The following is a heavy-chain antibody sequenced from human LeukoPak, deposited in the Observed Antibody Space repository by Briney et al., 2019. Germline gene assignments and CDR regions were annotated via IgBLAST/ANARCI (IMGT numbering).Heavy chain of an antibody. CDR1: GFTFIASP. Sequence: GGSLRLSCVGYGFTFIASPVHWVRQTPERGLEWVALISYGGSPRYYADFVKGRFTISIDDSRNTVYLQMNSLRGDDTALYFCATAGGYSYGSRFDRWGQGTLVTVSS. D-gene: IGHD5-18*01. V-gene: IGHV3-30*04. CDR2: ISYGGSPR. CDR3: ATAGGYSYGSRFDR. J-gene: IGHJ4*02.